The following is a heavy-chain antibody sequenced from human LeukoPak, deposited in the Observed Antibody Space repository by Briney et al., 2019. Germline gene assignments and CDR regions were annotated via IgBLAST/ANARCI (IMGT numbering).Heavy chain of an antibody. CDR2: IRGSGAPI. J-gene: IGHJ4*02. D-gene: IGHD1-1*01. CDR1: GFTFSSYE. Sequence: GGSLRLSCAASGFTFSSYEMNWVRQAPGRGLEWISYIRGSGAPIYYADSVKGRFTISRDNAKNSLYLQMNSLRAEDTAVYYCARLPHNSPHFGYWGLGTLVTVSS. CDR3: ARLPHNSPHFGY. V-gene: IGHV3-48*03.